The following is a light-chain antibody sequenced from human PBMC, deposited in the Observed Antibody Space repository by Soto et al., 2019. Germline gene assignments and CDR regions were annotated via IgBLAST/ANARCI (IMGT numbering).Light chain of an antibody. V-gene: IGKV3-11*01. Sequence: EIVLTQSPATLSLSPGERATLSCRASQSVSSYLAWYQQQPGQAPRLLIYDASNRATGIAARFSGGGSGTDFTLTISSLEPEDFAVYYCQQRFNWPRFTFGQGTKLEIK. CDR1: QSVSSY. J-gene: IGKJ2*01. CDR3: QQRFNWPRFT. CDR2: DAS.